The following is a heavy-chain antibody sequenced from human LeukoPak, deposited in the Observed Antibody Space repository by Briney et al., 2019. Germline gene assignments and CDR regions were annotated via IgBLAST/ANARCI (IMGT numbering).Heavy chain of an antibody. CDR3: ARSDGYGLVGI. Sequence: SETLSLTCIVSGVSISSGSNYWGWIRQPPGKTLEWIGSIYSRGNTYYNPSLKSRVIILIDTAKNHFSLNLSSVTAADTAVYYCARSDGYGLVGIWGQGTMVTVSS. CDR2: IYSRGNT. CDR1: GVSISSGSNY. J-gene: IGHJ3*02. D-gene: IGHD3-10*01. V-gene: IGHV4-39*07.